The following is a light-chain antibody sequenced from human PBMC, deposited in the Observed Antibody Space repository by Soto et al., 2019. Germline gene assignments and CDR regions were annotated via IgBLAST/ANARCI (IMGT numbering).Light chain of an antibody. CDR1: QSLLHSNGNNY. CDR3: QQYNNWPWWT. V-gene: IGKV2-28*01. Sequence: VRAESGLCVALSAGRLTSITCRSSQSLLHSNGNNYLDWYLQKPGQSPQLLIYGVSTRDTGVPDRFSGSASGTEFTLTISRLQSEYFAVFYFQQYNNWPWWTFGEGTKVDIK. CDR2: GVS. J-gene: IGKJ1*01.